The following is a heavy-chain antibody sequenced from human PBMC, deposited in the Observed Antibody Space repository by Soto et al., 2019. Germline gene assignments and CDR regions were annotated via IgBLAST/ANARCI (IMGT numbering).Heavy chain of an antibody. CDR1: GFTFSNYA. J-gene: IGHJ4*02. D-gene: IGHD6-19*01. Sequence: EVQLLESGGGLVQPGGSLRLSCAAPGFTFSNYAMNWVRQAPGKGLEWVSVISGSGGSTYYADSVKGRFTISRDNSKNTLYLRMHSLRGEDTAVYYCAMRSSGWYFDYWGQGTLVTVSS. CDR2: ISGSGGST. V-gene: IGHV3-23*01. CDR3: AMRSSGWYFDY.